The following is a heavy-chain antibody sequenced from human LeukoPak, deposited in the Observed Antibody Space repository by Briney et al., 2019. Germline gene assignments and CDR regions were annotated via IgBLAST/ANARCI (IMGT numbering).Heavy chain of an antibody. CDR2: IKPDGSEK. CDR3: ARVVVMGWYFDL. D-gene: IGHD3-22*01. Sequence: GGSLRLSGAASGFTFSSYWMTWVRPAPGKGLEWVANIKPDGSEKYYVDSVKGRFTISRDNAKNSLSLQMNSLRAEDTAVYYCARVVVMGWYFDLWGRGTLVTVSS. V-gene: IGHV3-7*01. CDR1: GFTFSSYW. J-gene: IGHJ2*01.